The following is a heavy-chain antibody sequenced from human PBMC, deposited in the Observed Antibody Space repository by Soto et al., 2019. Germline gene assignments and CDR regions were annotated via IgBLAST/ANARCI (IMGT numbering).Heavy chain of an antibody. J-gene: IGHJ6*02. CDR3: ARDRIPTGMDV. CDR2: IYSGGST. Sequence: EMQLVESGGGLVQRGGSLRLSCAASGFTVSSNYMSWVRQAPGKGLEWVSVIYSGGSTYYADSVKGRFTISRDNSKNTLYLQMNSLRAEDTAVYYCARDRIPTGMDVWGQGTTVTVSS. V-gene: IGHV3-66*01. CDR1: GFTVSSNY.